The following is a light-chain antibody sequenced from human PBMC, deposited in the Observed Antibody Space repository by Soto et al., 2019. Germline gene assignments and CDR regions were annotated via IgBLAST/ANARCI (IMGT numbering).Light chain of an antibody. CDR1: QDISNY. CDR3: QQYYTYST. V-gene: IGKV1-33*01. J-gene: IGKJ1*01. Sequence: DIQMAQSPSSLSASLGARVPITCQASQDISNYLNWYQQKPGKAPKLLISGASSLESGVPSRFSGSGSGTEFTLTISSLQPDDFATYYCQQYYTYSTFGQGTKVDIK. CDR2: GAS.